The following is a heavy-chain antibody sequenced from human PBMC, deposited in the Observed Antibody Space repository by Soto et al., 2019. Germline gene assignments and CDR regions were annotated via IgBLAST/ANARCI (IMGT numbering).Heavy chain of an antibody. CDR1: GYTLTELS. V-gene: IGHV1-24*01. CDR2: FDPEDGET. J-gene: IGHJ2*01. D-gene: IGHD2-15*01. CDR3: ATSPSGLGYSGYFDL. Sequence: GASVKVSCKVSGYTLTELSMHWVRQAPGKGLEWMGGFDPEDGETIYAQKFQGRVTMTEDTSTDTAYMELSSLRSEDTAVYYCATSPSGLGYSGYFDLWGRGTLVTVSS.